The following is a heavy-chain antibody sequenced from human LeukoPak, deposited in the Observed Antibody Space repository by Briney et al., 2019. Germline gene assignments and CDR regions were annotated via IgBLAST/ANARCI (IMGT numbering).Heavy chain of an antibody. Sequence: GESLKISCKAAGDSITSYCIGWVRQMPGKGLEWMGTIYPGDSDTRYSPSFQGQVTISADKSISTAYLQWSSLKASDTAMYYCARQDCGGDCQPALGYWGQGTLVTVSS. D-gene: IGHD2-21*02. CDR2: IYPGDSDT. CDR3: ARQDCGGDCQPALGY. V-gene: IGHV5-51*01. CDR1: GDSITSYC. J-gene: IGHJ4*02.